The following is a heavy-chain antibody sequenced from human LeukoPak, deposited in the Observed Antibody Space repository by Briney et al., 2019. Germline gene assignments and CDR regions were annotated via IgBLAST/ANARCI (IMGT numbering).Heavy chain of an antibody. V-gene: IGHV3-48*03. CDR3: ASDYYDRSQY. CDR1: GFTFSSYE. D-gene: IGHD3-22*01. Sequence: GGSLRLSCAASGFTFSSYEMNWVRQAPEKGLEWVSYISSTGSTIYYADSVKGRLTISRDNAKNSLYLQMNSLRAEDTAVYYCASDYYDRSQYWGQGTLVTVSS. J-gene: IGHJ4*02. CDR2: ISSTGSTI.